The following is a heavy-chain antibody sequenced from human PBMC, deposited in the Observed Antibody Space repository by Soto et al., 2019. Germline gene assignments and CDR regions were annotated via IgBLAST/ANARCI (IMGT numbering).Heavy chain of an antibody. CDR1: GFTVSSNY. CDR3: ARRYYYDCSGYSGGAFDI. CDR2: IYSGGST. Sequence: GGSLRLSCAASGFTVSSNYMSWVRQAPGKGLEWVSVIYSGGSTYYADSVKGRLTISRDNSKNTLYLQMNSLRAEDTAVYYCARRYYYDCSGYSGGAFDICSQRTMVTVSS. D-gene: IGHD3-22*01. J-gene: IGHJ3*02. V-gene: IGHV3-53*01.